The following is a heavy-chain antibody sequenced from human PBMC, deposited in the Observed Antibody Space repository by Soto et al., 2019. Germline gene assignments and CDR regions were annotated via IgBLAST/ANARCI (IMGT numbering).Heavy chain of an antibody. CDR2: IYSGGST. CDR1: GFTVSSNY. J-gene: IGHJ6*03. Sequence: GGSLRLSCAASGFTVSSNYMSWVRQAPGKGLEWVSVIYSGGSTYYADSVKGRFTISRHNSKNTLYLQMNSLRAEDTAVYYCARAAQGGNYGSGSYYLGPYYYYYYMDVWGKGTTVTVSS. V-gene: IGHV3-53*04. CDR3: ARAAQGGNYGSGSYYLGPYYYYYYMDV. D-gene: IGHD3-10*01.